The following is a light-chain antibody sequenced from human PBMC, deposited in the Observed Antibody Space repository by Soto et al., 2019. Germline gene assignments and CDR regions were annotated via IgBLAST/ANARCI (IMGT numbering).Light chain of an antibody. Sequence: QSALTQPASVSGSPGQSITISCTGTSSDVAGYNYVSWYQQHPDKAPKLMIYDVSNRPSGVSNRFSGSKSGNTASLTISGLQAEDEADYYCSSYTSISTLYVFGTGTKLTVL. CDR3: SSYTSISTLYV. J-gene: IGLJ1*01. V-gene: IGLV2-14*03. CDR1: SSDVAGYNY. CDR2: DVS.